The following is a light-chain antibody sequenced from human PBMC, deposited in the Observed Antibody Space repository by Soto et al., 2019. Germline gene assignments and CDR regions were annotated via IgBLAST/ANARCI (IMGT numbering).Light chain of an antibody. J-gene: IGKJ4*01. CDR2: GAS. Sequence: EIVLTQFPGTLSLSPGDRATLSCRASHNVATNYLAWYQQRPGQAPRLLIYGASIRATGIPDRFSGTGSWTDFSLTIARLATEDVAVYVCQQYCTSPFTFGGGTKVEIK. V-gene: IGKV3-20*01. CDR3: QQYCTSPFT. CDR1: HNVATNY.